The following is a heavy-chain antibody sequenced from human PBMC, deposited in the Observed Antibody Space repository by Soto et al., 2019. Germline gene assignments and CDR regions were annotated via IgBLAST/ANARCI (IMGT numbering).Heavy chain of an antibody. D-gene: IGHD5-12*01. Sequence: EVQLVESGGGLVQPGGSLRLSCAASGFTFSSYWMHWVRQAPGKGLVWVSRINSDGSSTSYADSVKGRFTISRDNAKNTLYLQMNSLRAEDTAVYYCAREGRDGYNWVHFDYWGQGTLVTVSS. V-gene: IGHV3-74*01. CDR3: AREGRDGYNWVHFDY. CDR1: GFTFSSYW. CDR2: INSDGSST. J-gene: IGHJ4*02.